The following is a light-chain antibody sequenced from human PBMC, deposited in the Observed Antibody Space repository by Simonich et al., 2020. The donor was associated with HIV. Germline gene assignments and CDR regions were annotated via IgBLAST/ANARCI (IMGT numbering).Light chain of an antibody. Sequence: QSALTQPASVSGSPGQSITISCTGTSSYVGCYYLVPWYQPHPAKAPRLMIYDVTNRPSGVSNRFSGSKSGNTASLTISGLQAEDEADYYCSSYTSSSTWVLGGGTKLTVL. CDR3: SSYTSSSTWV. CDR1: SSYVGCYYL. V-gene: IGLV2-14*02. CDR2: DVT. J-gene: IGLJ3*02.